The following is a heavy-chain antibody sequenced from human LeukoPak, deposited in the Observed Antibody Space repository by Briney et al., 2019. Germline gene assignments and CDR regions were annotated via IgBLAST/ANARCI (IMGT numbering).Heavy chain of an antibody. Sequence: GRSLPLSCAASGFRFHYYAMHWVRQAPRKGLEWVSGISWNSGTIGYADSVKGRFTISRDNAKNSLYLQMNSLRAEDTALYYCAKAGHAVAEDYLNYWGQGTLVTVSS. J-gene: IGHJ4*02. CDR1: GFRFHYYA. CDR2: ISWNSGTI. CDR3: AKAGHAVAEDYLNY. V-gene: IGHV3-9*01. D-gene: IGHD6-19*01.